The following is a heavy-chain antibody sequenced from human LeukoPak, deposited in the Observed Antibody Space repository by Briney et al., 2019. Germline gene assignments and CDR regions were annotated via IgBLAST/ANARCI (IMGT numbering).Heavy chain of an antibody. CDR3: ARGLRGYFDWLSTPFDY. CDR1: GFTFSSYS. Sequence: PGGSLRLSCAASGFTFSSYSMNWVRQAPGKGLEWVSSISSSSSYIYYADSVKGRFTISRDNAKNSLYLQMNSLRAEDTAAYYCARGLRGYFDWLSTPFDYWGQGTLVTVSS. V-gene: IGHV3-21*01. J-gene: IGHJ4*02. CDR2: ISSSSSYI. D-gene: IGHD3-9*01.